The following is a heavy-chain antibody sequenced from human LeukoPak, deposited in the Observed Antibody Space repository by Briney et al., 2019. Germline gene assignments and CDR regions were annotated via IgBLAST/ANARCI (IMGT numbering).Heavy chain of an antibody. V-gene: IGHV3-66*01. Sequence: PGGSLRLSCAASGFTVSSNYMSWVRQAPGKGLEWVSVIYSGGSTYYADSVKGRFTISRDNSKNTLYLQMNSLRAEDTAVYYCARGPVLWFGELSQGDYWGQGTLVTVSS. D-gene: IGHD3-10*01. CDR2: IYSGGST. CDR1: GFTVSSNY. CDR3: ARGPVLWFGELSQGDY. J-gene: IGHJ4*02.